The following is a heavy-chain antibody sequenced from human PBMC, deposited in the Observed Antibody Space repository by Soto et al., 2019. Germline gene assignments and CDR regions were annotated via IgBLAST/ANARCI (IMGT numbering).Heavy chain of an antibody. CDR3: ARHLSTVTSNNWFDP. CDR2: IYYIGST. CDR1: GGSISRSSYY. D-gene: IGHD4-17*01. V-gene: IGHV4-39*01. J-gene: IGHJ5*02. Sequence: PSETLSLTCTVSGGSISRSSYYWGWIRQPPGKRLEWIGSIYYIGSTYYNPSLKSRVTISVDTSKNQFSLKLSSVTAADTAVFYCARHLSTVTSNNWFDPWGQGTLVTVSS.